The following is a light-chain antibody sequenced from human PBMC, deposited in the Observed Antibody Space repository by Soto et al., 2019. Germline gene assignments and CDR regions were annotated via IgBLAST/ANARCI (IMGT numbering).Light chain of an antibody. CDR1: SSDVGGYNY. Sequence: QSALTQPASVSGSPGQSITISCTGTSSDVGGYNYVSWYQQQPGKAPKLIIYEVSNRPSGVSNRFSGSKSGNTASLTISGLQAEDEADYYCSSYTSSSSYVFGTGTKVTVL. CDR3: SSYTSSSSYV. J-gene: IGLJ1*01. V-gene: IGLV2-14*01. CDR2: EVS.